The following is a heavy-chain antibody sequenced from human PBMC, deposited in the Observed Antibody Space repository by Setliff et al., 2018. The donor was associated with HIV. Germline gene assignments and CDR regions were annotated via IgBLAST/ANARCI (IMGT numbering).Heavy chain of an antibody. CDR2: IYYNGNT. Sequence: SETLSLTCTVSGGSISSGDYFLSWIRQAPGKGLEWIGTIYYNGNTFYDPSLKSRVTISIDMSKYQVSLNLNSVTAADTAVYYCARRGAVSADFDSWGQGTMVTVSS. J-gene: IGHJ5*01. V-gene: IGHV4-39*01. CDR1: GGSISSGDYF. CDR3: ARRGAVSADFDS. D-gene: IGHD6-19*01.